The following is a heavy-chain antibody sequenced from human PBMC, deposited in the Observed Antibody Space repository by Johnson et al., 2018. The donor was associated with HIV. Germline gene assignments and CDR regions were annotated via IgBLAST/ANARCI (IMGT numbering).Heavy chain of an antibody. CDR3: AKGLRRITMIVVA. V-gene: IGHV3-9*01. CDR1: GFTFDDYA. CDR2: ISWNSGNI. J-gene: IGHJ3*01. D-gene: IGHD3-22*01. Sequence: LVESGGGLVQPGRSLRLSCATSGFTFDDYAMHWVRQAPGKGLEWVAGISWNSGNIAYVDSVKGRFTISRDNARNSLYLQMDSLRPDDTALYYCAKGLRRITMIVVAWGQGTMVTVSS.